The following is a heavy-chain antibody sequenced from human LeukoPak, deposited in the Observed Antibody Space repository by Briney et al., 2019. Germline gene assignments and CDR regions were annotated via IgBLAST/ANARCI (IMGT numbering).Heavy chain of an antibody. CDR3: AREGGYCSGGSCYGGGYYYYYMDV. D-gene: IGHD2-15*01. Sequence: PGGSLRLSCAASGFTFSSYAMHRVRQAPGKGLEGVAVISYDGSNKYYADSVKVRLTISRDNSKNTLYLQMNRLRAEDTAVYYCAREGGYCSGGSCYGGGYYYYYMDVWGKGTTVTVSS. CDR2: ISYDGSNK. CDR1: GFTFSSYA. V-gene: IGHV3-30*04. J-gene: IGHJ6*03.